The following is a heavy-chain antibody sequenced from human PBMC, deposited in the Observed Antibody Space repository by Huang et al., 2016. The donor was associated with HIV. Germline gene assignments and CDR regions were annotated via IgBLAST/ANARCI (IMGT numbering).Heavy chain of an antibody. CDR2: IRSDATDK. J-gene: IGHJ4*02. CDR3: AKIPPLHANLATSGPGPVDY. Sequence: QVQLVESGGGVVQPGGSLRLSCAASGFTFATSGMPWVRQAPGKGLEWVAFIRSDATDKYYADSVKGRFTASRDNSKNTLFLHMNSLRPEDTALYYCAKIPPLHANLATSGPGPVDYWGQGTLVTVSS. D-gene: IGHD6-13*01. CDR1: GFTFATSG. V-gene: IGHV3-30*02.